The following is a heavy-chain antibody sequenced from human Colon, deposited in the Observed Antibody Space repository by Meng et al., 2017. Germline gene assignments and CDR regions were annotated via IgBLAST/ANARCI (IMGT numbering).Heavy chain of an antibody. V-gene: IGHV4-61*01. J-gene: IGHJ4*02. D-gene: IGHD3-10*01. CDR2: IHYSGSR. CDR3: ARFYGSGTFEVHDY. CDR1: GGSVSSASYY. Sequence: QGQRQEPGPGLGGPSETLSLTCNVSGGSVSSASYYWSWIRQPPGKGLEWIGLIHYSGSRNYNPSLKSRVTMSVDTSKNQVSLRLTSVTAADTAVYYCARFYGSGTFEVHDYWGQGTLVTVSS.